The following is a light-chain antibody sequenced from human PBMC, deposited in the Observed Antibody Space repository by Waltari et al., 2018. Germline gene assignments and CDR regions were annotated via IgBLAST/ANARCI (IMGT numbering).Light chain of an antibody. J-gene: IGKJ2*01. CDR1: QSVLYSSNNKNY. CDR2: GAS. Sequence: DIVMTQSPDSLAVSLGERATINCKSSQSVLYSSNNKNYLAWYQHKPGQPPKLLIYGASPRESGVPYRFSGSGSGTDFPLTISSLQAEDVAVYYCQQYYSTPSFGQGTKLEIK. CDR3: QQYYSTPS. V-gene: IGKV4-1*01.